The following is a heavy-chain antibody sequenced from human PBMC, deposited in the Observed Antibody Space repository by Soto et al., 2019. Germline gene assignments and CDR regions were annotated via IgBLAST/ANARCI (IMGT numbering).Heavy chain of an antibody. CDR2: INNSGGDT. Sequence: LEPAWSHCCSGSGGKLSTYGKTGVSHAPGEALERVSVINNSGGDTIHADSVKGPFTIFRDTSKNTLYLQMNSLRAEDTAIYYGAKASEDSSPGRRVFDSSGQGT. CDR3: AKASEDSSPGRRVFDS. V-gene: IGHV3-23*01. CDR1: GGKLSTYG. D-gene: IGHD5-18*01. J-gene: IGHJ4*02.